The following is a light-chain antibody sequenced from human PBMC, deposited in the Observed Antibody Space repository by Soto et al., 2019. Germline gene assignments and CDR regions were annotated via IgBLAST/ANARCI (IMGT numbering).Light chain of an antibody. V-gene: IGKV1-5*03. J-gene: IGKJ4*01. CDR3: QQCNTYPLT. Sequence: DIQMTQSPSTLSASVGDRVTITCRASQSISTWLALYQQEPGKAPKLLLDKASSLEGGVPSRFSSSGSGTEFNLPISSLQPDDFATYYCQQCNTYPLTFGGGTTVEIK. CDR1: QSISTW. CDR2: KAS.